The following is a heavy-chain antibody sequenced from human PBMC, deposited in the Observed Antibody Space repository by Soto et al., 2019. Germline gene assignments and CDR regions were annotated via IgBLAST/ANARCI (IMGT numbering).Heavy chain of an antibody. J-gene: IGHJ3*02. CDR1: GFTFSSYA. CDR2: ISGSGGST. CDR3: AKLLWFAELSITGAFDI. Sequence: EVQLLESGGGLVQPGGSLRLSCAASGFTFSSYAMSWVRQAPGKGLEWVSAISGSGGSTYYADSVKGRFTISRDNSKNTLYLQMNSLRAEDTAVYYCAKLLWFAELSITGAFDIWGQGTMVTVSS. D-gene: IGHD3-10*01. V-gene: IGHV3-23*01.